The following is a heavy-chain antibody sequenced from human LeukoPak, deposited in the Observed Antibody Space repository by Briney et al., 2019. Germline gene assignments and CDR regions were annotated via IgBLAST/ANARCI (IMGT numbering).Heavy chain of an antibody. V-gene: IGHV4-34*01. CDR2: INHSGST. CDR3: ARVSGYSGYDYDY. Sequence: SETLSLTCAVYGGSFSGYYWSWIRQPPGKGLEWIWEINHSGSTNYNPSLKSRVTISVATSKNQFSLKLSTVTAADTAVYYCARVSGYSGYDYDYWGQGTLVTVSS. CDR1: GGSFSGYY. D-gene: IGHD5-12*01. J-gene: IGHJ4*02.